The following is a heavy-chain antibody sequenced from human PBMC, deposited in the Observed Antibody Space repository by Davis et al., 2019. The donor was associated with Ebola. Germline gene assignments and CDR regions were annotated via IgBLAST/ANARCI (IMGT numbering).Heavy chain of an antibody. CDR3: ARRIRSSGYYAIFDY. D-gene: IGHD3-22*01. Sequence: SETLSLTCTVSGGSISSSSYYCGWIRQPPGKGLEWIGSIYYSGSTYYNPSLKSRVTISVDTSKNQFSLKLSSVTAADTAVYYCARRIRSSGYYAIFDYWGQGTLVTVSS. V-gene: IGHV4-39*01. J-gene: IGHJ4*02. CDR2: IYYSGST. CDR1: GGSISSSSYY.